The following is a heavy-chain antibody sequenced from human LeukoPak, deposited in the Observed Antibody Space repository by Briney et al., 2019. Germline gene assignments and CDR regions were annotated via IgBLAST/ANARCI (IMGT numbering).Heavy chain of an antibody. V-gene: IGHV4-4*02. Sequence: PSQTLPLTCTVSGGSISSSNWWNWVRQPPGKGLEWIGEIYHSGNTNYNPSLKSRVTMSVDKSKNQFSLRLIFLTAADTAVYYCARDDSSLATAARPLDDWGQGTLVTVSS. CDR1: GGSISSSNW. CDR2: IYHSGNT. D-gene: IGHD6-6*01. J-gene: IGHJ4*02. CDR3: ARDDSSLATAARPLDD.